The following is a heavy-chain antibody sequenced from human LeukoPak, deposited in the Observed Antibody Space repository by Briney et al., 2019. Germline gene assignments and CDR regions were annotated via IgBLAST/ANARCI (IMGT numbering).Heavy chain of an antibody. D-gene: IGHD6-19*01. CDR3: ARSRRYSSGWYYFDY. CDR2: IYSGGST. J-gene: IGHJ4*02. V-gene: IGHV3-53*04. Sequence: GSLLLSCAASGFTVSSNYMSWVRQAPGKGLEWVSVIYSGGSTYYADSVKGRFTISRHNSKNTLYLQMNSLRAEDTAVYYCARSRRYSSGWYYFDYWGQGTLVTVSS. CDR1: GFTVSSNY.